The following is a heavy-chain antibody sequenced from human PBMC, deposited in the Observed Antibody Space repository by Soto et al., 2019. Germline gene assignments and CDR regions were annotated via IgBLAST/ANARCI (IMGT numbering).Heavy chain of an antibody. CDR2: VSGSGDST. CDR3: ARNFKGSSRAPLDY. J-gene: IGHJ4*02. D-gene: IGHD6-6*01. Sequence: PGGSLRLSCAASGFTFSSYAMNWVRQTPGKGLEWVSGVSGSGDSTYYADSVKGRFTISRGNSKNTLYLQMNSLRGEDTAVYYCARNFKGSSRAPLDYWVRGIRDTVSS. CDR1: GFTFSSYA. V-gene: IGHV3-23*01.